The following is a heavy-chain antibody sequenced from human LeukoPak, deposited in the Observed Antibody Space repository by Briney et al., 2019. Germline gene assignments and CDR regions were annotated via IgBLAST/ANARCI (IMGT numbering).Heavy chain of an antibody. V-gene: IGHV1-69*05. Sequence: SVKVSCKASEGTFSSYAISWVRQAPGQGLEWMGGIIPIFGTANYAQKFQGRVTITTDESTSTVYMELSSLRSEDTAVYYCASGWSGYYFGYWGQGTLVTVSS. J-gene: IGHJ4*02. D-gene: IGHD3-3*01. CDR3: ASGWSGYYFGY. CDR2: IIPIFGTA. CDR1: EGTFSSYA.